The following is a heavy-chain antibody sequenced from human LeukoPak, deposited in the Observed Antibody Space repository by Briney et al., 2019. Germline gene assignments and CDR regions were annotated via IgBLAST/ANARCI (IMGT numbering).Heavy chain of an antibody. V-gene: IGHV3-21*01. D-gene: IGHD1-14*01. Sequence: PGGSLRLSCAASGFTFSSYSMNWVRQAPGKGLEWVSSISSSSSYIYYADSVKGRFTISRDNAKNSLYLQMNSLRAEDTAVYYCARDLRAGRPEGYFQHWGQGTLVTVSS. J-gene: IGHJ1*01. CDR1: GFTFSSYS. CDR2: ISSSSSYI. CDR3: ARDLRAGRPEGYFQH.